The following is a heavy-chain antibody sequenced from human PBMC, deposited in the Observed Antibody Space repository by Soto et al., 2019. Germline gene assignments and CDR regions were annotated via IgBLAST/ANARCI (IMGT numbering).Heavy chain of an antibody. J-gene: IGHJ5*02. CDR2: INHSGST. CDR1: GGSFSGYY. Sequence: TSETVSLTXAVYGGSFSGYYWSWIRQPPGKGLEWIGEINHSGSTNYNPSLKSRVTISVDTSKNQFSLKLSSVTAADTAVYYCARGPIDSSGYYSPRTPWGQGTLVTVSS. V-gene: IGHV4-34*01. D-gene: IGHD3-22*01. CDR3: ARGPIDSSGYYSPRTP.